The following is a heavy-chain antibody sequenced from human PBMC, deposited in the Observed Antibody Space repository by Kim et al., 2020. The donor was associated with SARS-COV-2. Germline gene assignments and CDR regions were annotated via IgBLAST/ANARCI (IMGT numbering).Heavy chain of an antibody. V-gene: IGHV3-15*01. J-gene: IGHJ4*02. D-gene: IGHD2-21*01. CDR2: GTA. Sequence: GTADSAAPVKGRFTLSRDDSKNTLYLQMNSLKTEDTAVYYCTTDPYGIPRWGQGTPVTVSS. CDR3: TTDPYGIPR.